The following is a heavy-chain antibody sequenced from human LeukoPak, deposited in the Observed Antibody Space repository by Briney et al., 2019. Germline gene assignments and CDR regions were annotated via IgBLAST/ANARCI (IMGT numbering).Heavy chain of an antibody. J-gene: IGHJ4*02. Sequence: TSETLSLTCIVSGGSISSSSDYWGWIRQPPGKGLEWIGSIYYSGSTYYNPSLKSRVTISVDTSKNQFSLKLSSVTAADTAVYYCARGSVLRHFNYWGQGTLVTVSS. D-gene: IGHD3-3*01. CDR1: GGSISSSSDY. V-gene: IGHV4-39*01. CDR2: IYYSGST. CDR3: ARGSVLRHFNY.